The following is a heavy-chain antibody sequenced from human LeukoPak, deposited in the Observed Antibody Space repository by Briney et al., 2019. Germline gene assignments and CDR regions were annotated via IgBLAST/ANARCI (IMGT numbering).Heavy chain of an antibody. CDR2: ISTSSSYI. CDR1: GFTFSSES. V-gene: IGHV3-21*01. J-gene: IGHJ4*02. CDR3: ARDGYCSGGSCYSYGYFDY. Sequence: GGSLRLSCAASGFTFSSESMNWVRQAPGKGLEWVSSISTSSSYIYYTDSVKGRFTISRDNAKNSLYLQMNSLRAEDTAVYYCARDGYCSGGSCYSYGYFDYWGQGTLVTVSS. D-gene: IGHD2-15*01.